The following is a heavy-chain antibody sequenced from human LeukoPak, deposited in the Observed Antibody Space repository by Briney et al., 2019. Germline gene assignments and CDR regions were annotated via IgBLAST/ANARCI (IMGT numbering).Heavy chain of an antibody. CDR3: ARTNMYSSSWFHYYYMDV. D-gene: IGHD6-13*01. V-gene: IGHV4-39*07. CDR2: IYYSGST. CDR1: GGSISSSSYY. Sequence: SETLSLTCSVSGGSISSSSYYWGWIRQPPGKGLEWIGSIYYSGSTYYNPSLKSRVTISVDTSKNQFSLKLSSVTAADTAVYYCARTNMYSSSWFHYYYMDVWGKGTRSPSP. J-gene: IGHJ6*03.